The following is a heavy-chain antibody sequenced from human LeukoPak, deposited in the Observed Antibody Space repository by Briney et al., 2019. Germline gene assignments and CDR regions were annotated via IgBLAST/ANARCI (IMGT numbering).Heavy chain of an antibody. J-gene: IGHJ3*01. Sequence: SGTLSLTCAVSGGSISSSNWWSWVRQPPGKGLEWIGEIYHSGSTDYNPSLKSRVTMSVDTSKNQFSLKLSSLTAADTAVYYCAREGSNYYDSSGYFGAFDLWGQETLVTVSS. D-gene: IGHD3-22*01. CDR2: IYHSGST. CDR1: GGSISSSNW. V-gene: IGHV4-4*02. CDR3: AREGSNYYDSSGYFGAFDL.